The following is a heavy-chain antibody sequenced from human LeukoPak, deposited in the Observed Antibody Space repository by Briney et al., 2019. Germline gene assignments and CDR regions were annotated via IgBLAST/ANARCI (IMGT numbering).Heavy chain of an antibody. Sequence: ASVKLCCSSSGYTFTGYYIHWVRQAPGQGLGWMGGFNPNSGGTNYAQKFQGRVTMTRDTSSSTAYMELSRLRSDDTAVYYCARDPGKHCGGDCSGDYWGQGTLVTVSS. D-gene: IGHD2-21*02. CDR2: FNPNSGGT. CDR3: ARDPGKHCGGDCSGDY. CDR1: GYTFTGYY. J-gene: IGHJ4*02. V-gene: IGHV1-2*02.